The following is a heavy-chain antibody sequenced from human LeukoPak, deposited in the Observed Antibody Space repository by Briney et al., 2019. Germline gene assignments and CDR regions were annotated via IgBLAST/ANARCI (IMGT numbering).Heavy chain of an antibody. D-gene: IGHD3-10*02. J-gene: IGHJ5*02. Sequence: WGSLRLSCIGSGFTFSHYEMNWVRQAPGKGLEWVSYISSSGGTIYYADSVKGRFTISRDNAKNSLYLQVNSLRAEDTAVYYCARADVGPFDPWGQGTLVTVSS. CDR2: ISSSGGTI. CDR3: ARADVGPFDP. V-gene: IGHV3-48*03. CDR1: GFTFSHYE.